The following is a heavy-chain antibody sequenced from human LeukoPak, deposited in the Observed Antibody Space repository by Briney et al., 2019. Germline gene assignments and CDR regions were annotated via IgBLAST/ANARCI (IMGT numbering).Heavy chain of an antibody. D-gene: IGHD3-22*01. V-gene: IGHV3-48*03. CDR3: ARASYYFHSTGYKFVDY. J-gene: IGHJ4*02. CDR2: ISSSGSAI. Sequence: GGSLRLSCVASGFTFSSYEMNWVRQAPGKGLEWVSYISSSGSAIYYADSVKGRFTISRDNAKNSLYLQMNSLRAEDTAVYYCARASYYFHSTGYKFVDYWGQGTLVTVSS. CDR1: GFTFSSYE.